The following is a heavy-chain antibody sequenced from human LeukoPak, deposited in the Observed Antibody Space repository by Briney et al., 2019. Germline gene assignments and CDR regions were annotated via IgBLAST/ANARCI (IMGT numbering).Heavy chain of an antibody. CDR3: ARGGGSYPLGHDY. Sequence: SETLSLTCTVSGYSISSGYYWGWIRQPPGKGLEWIGYIYYSGSTNYNPSLKSRVTISVDTSKNQFSLKLSSVTAADTAVYYCARGGGSYPLGHDYWGQGTLVTVSS. J-gene: IGHJ4*02. CDR2: IYYSGST. D-gene: IGHD1-26*01. CDR1: GYSISSGYY. V-gene: IGHV4-61*01.